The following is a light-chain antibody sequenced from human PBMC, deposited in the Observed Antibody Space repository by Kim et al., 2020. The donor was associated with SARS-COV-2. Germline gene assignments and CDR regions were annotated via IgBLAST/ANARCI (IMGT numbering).Light chain of an antibody. V-gene: IGLV2-14*03. J-gene: IGLJ3*02. Sequence: PGQSSTLSCTGTSSDVGGYDYVSWYQQHPGKAPKLMIYDVSERPSGVSNRFSGSKSGNTASLTISGLQAEDEADYYCNSYTTITWVFGGGTQLTVL. CDR1: SSDVGGYDY. CDR3: NSYTTITWV. CDR2: DVS.